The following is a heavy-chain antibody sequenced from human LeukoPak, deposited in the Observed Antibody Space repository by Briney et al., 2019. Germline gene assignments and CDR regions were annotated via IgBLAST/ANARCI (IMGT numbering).Heavy chain of an antibody. CDR3: AKVIVVPAAIGPAYYYMDV. CDR1: GFTFSSYS. Sequence: PGGSLRLSCAASGFTFSSYSMNWVRQAPGKGLEWVSYISSSSSTIYYADSVKGRFTISRDNAKNSLYLQMNSLRAEDTAVYYCAKVIVVPAAIGPAYYYMDVWGKGTTVTISS. V-gene: IGHV3-48*01. CDR2: ISSSSSTI. J-gene: IGHJ6*03. D-gene: IGHD2-2*02.